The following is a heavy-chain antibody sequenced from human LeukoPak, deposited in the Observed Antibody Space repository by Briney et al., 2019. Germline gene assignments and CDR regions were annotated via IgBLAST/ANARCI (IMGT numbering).Heavy chain of an antibody. CDR1: GDSISSYNYF. CDR2: IYYRGNT. V-gene: IGHV4-39*01. J-gene: IGHJ4*02. CDR3: ARASSGYYWDFDH. D-gene: IGHD3-22*01. Sequence: SETLSLTCTVSGDSISSYNYFWGWIRQPPGKGLEWVGSIYYRGNTYYNPSLKSRVTLSADTSKNQFSLKVTSVTAADTAVYYCARASSGYYWDFDHWGQGALVTVSS.